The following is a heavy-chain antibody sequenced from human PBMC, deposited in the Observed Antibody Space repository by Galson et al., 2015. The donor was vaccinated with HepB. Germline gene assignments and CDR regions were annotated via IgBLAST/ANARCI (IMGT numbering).Heavy chain of an antibody. V-gene: IGHV1-69*02. CDR2: IIPILGIA. J-gene: IGHJ4*02. D-gene: IGHD6-19*01. CDR3: ARAVAGGGYFDY. CDR1: GGTFGSYT. Sequence: SVKVSCKASGGTFGSYTTSWVRQAPGQGLEWMGRIIPILGIANYAQKFQGRVTITADKSTSTAYMELSSLRSEDTAVYYCARAVAGGGYFDYWGQGTLVTVSS.